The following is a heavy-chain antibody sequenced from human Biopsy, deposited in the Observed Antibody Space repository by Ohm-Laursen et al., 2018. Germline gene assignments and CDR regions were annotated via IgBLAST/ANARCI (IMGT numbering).Heavy chain of an antibody. CDR1: GGSISSFY. V-gene: IGHV4-4*09. Sequence: SETLSLTCAVSGGSISSFYWTWIRQPPGKGPEWIGDISDSGSTNYKPSLKSRVIISVDTSKNQFSLNLSSVTAADTAVYYCAKTGGGGSCYPHWGQGTLVTVSS. D-gene: IGHD2-15*01. J-gene: IGHJ4*02. CDR2: ISDSGST. CDR3: AKTGGGGSCYPH.